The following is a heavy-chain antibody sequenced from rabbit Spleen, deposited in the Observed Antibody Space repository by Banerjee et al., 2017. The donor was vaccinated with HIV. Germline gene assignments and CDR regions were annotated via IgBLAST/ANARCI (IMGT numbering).Heavy chain of an antibody. J-gene: IGHJ3*01. CDR3: ARDIGRRLSSTGLDL. CDR2: IDGGRSSST. V-gene: IGHV1S45*01. Sequence: LLAAGGGLVLPEGALLLPSRASSFSFSSRDYISWVRQAPGKGLEWIACIDGGRSSSTYAGWLNKGLFTTSNTAQSTVNLKMTSLTAADTATYFCARDIGRRLSSTGLDLWGQGTLVTVS. D-gene: IGHD5-1*01. CDR1: SFSFSSRDY.